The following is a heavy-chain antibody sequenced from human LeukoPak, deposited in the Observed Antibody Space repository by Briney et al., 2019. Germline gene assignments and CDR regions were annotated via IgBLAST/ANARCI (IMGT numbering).Heavy chain of an antibody. CDR2: INHSGST. D-gene: IGHD2-21*02. J-gene: IGHJ4*02. Sequence: PSETLSLTCAVYGGSFSGYYWSWVRQPPGKGLEWIGEINHSGSTNYNPSLKSRVTISVDTSKNQFSLKLSSVTAADTAVYYCARRSVFCGGDCYVDYWGQGTLVTVSS. CDR1: GGSFSGYY. V-gene: IGHV4-34*01. CDR3: ARRSVFCGGDCYVDY.